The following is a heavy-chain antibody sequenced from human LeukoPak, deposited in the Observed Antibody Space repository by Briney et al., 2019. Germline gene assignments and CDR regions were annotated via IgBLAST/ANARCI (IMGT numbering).Heavy chain of an antibody. Sequence: SVKVSCKASGGTFSSYAISWVRQAPGQGLEWMGRIIPIFGTANYAQKFQGRVTITADKSTSTAYMELSSLRSEGTAVYYCARLSSGYYNYFDYWGKGTLVTVSS. D-gene: IGHD3-22*01. CDR3: ARLSSGYYNYFDY. CDR2: IIPIFGTA. V-gene: IGHV1-69*06. J-gene: IGHJ4*02. CDR1: GGTFSSYA.